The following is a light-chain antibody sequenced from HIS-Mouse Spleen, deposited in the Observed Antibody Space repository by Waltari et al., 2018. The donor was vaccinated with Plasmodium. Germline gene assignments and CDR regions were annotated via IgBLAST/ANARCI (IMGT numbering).Light chain of an antibody. V-gene: IGKV1-5*03. Sequence: DIQMTQSPSTLSASVGDRVTITCRASQSISSWLAWYQQKPGKAPKLLIYKASSLESGVPSRFSGSGSETEFTLTISSLQPYDFATYYCQQYNSYWTFGQGTKVEIK. CDR2: KAS. CDR1: QSISSW. CDR3: QQYNSYWT. J-gene: IGKJ1*01.